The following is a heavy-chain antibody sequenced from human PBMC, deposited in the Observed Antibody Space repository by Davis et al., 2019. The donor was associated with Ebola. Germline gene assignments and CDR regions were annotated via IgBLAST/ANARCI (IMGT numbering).Heavy chain of an antibody. CDR1: GFTFSSYA. J-gene: IGHJ6*02. CDR2: ISSSGSTI. Sequence: GESLKISCAASGFTFSSYAMSWVRQAPGKGLEWVSYISSSGSTIYYADSVKGRFTISRDNAKNSLYLQMNSLRAEDTAVYYCARARRPIVATISNYYYGMDVWGQGTTVTVSS. V-gene: IGHV3-48*04. CDR3: ARARRPIVATISNYYYGMDV. D-gene: IGHD5-12*01.